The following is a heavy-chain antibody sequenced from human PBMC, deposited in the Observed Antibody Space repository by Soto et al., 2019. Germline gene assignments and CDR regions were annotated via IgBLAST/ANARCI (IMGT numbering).Heavy chain of an antibody. D-gene: IGHD2-15*01. V-gene: IGHV1-46*01. CDR2: INPSSGTR. CDR3: ARDVGCRGGTCSSNYYYGMDV. J-gene: IGHJ6*02. Sequence: QVQLVQSGAEVKKPGASVKVSCKASGYTFTNNYLHWVRQAPGQGLEWMGIINPSSGTRTYAQDFQGRVTMTRDTSTSTVYMELSSLRSDDTAVYYCARDVGCRGGTCSSNYYYGMDVWGQGNTVTVSS. CDR1: GYTFTNNY.